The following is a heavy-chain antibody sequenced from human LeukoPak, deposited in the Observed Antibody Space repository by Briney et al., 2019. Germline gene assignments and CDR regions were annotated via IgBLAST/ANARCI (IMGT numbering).Heavy chain of an antibody. V-gene: IGHV3-7*01. D-gene: IGHD3/OR15-3a*01. CDR3: AKDGQSPFDP. J-gene: IGHJ5*02. CDR1: GFTFSMYW. CDR2: IKKDGSAK. Sequence: GGSLRLSSATSGFTFSMYWISWVRQSPGKGQEWVANIKKDGSAKYYVDSVRGRFTISRDNAKNSLYLQMNSLRAEDTAVYYCAKDGQSPFDPWGQGTLVTVSS.